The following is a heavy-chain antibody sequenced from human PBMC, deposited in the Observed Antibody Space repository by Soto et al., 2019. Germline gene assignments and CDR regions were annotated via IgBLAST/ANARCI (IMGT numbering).Heavy chain of an antibody. CDR1: GGSISSDDKF. CDR2: ISYSGSP. D-gene: IGHD1-26*01. J-gene: IGHJ4*02. V-gene: IGHV4-30-4*01. Sequence: PSETLSLTCTVSGGSISSDDKFWSWIRQPPGKGLEWIGYISYSGSPYYNPSLQGRVTISIYTSKNQFSLKLSSVTAADTAVYYCARDFATYSGSLDYWSPGTLVTVSS. CDR3: ARDFATYSGSLDY.